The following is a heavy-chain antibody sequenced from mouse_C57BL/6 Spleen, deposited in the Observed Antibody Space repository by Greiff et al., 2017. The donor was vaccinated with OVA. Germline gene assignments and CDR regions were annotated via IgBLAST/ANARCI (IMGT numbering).Heavy chain of an antibody. V-gene: IGHV1-52*01. J-gene: IGHJ2*01. CDR3: ARSYYYGVSYGYVDY. Sequence: VQLQQPGAELVRPGSSVKLSCKASGYTFTSYWMHWVKQRPVQGLEWIGNIDPSASETHYNQKFKDKATLTVDKSSSTAYMQLSSLTSEDSAVYYCARSYYYGVSYGYVDYWGQGTTRAVSS. CDR2: IDPSASET. D-gene: IGHD1-1*01. CDR1: GYTFTSYW.